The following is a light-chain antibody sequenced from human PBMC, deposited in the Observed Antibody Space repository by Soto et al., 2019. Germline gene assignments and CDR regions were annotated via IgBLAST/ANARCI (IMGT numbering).Light chain of an antibody. Sequence: EIGLTQCPAPMSLSPGETATLSSGASQSVSRNYLAWYHQNPGLARRLLIYDAFRRAVGIPDRFSGSGCGTDFTLTINSLEPEDFAVYYCQQYVLLPTFGQGTKVEIK. CDR1: QSVSRNY. CDR2: DAF. CDR3: QQYVLLPT. J-gene: IGKJ1*01. V-gene: IGKV3D-20*01.